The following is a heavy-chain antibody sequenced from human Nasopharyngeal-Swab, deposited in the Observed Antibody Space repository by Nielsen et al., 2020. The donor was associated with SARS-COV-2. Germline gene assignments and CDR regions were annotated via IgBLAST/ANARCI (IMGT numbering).Heavy chain of an antibody. V-gene: IGHV4-31*03. CDR2: IHYTGNT. D-gene: IGHD3-16*02. Sequence: TLSLTCTVSGGSISSGGYFWSWIRQHPGKGLEWIGYIHYTGNTYYNPSLESRLTISLDTSQNQFSLRLSSVTAADTAVYYCAREVIEQAVSDAFDFWGQGTMVTVSS. CDR3: AREVIEQAVSDAFDF. CDR1: GGSISSGGYF. J-gene: IGHJ3*01.